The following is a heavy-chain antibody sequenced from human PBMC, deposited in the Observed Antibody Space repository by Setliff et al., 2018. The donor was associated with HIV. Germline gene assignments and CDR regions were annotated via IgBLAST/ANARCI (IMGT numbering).Heavy chain of an antibody. D-gene: IGHD6-19*01. V-gene: IGHV4-39*07. CDR2: SYYSGST. J-gene: IGHJ5*02. CDR1: GGSISSSSYY. CDR3: ARVEYSSGWYQNWGWFDP. Sequence: TSETLSLTCTVSGGSISSSSYYWGWIRQPPGKGLEWIGSSYYSGSTDHNPSLKRRVSISVDTSKNQFSLKLSSVTAADTAVYYCARVEYSSGWYQNWGWFDPWGQGTLVTVSS.